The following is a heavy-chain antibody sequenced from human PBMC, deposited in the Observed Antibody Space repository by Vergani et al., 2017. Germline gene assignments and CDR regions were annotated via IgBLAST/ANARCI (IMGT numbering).Heavy chain of an antibody. CDR2: ISYDGSNK. Sequence: QVQLVESGGGVVQPGRSLRLSCAASGFTFSSYAMHWVRQAPGKGLEWVAVISYDGSNKYYADSVKGRFTISRDNSKNTLYLQMNSLRAEDTAVYYCARDRRDAYYYYYMDVWGKGTTVTVSS. J-gene: IGHJ6*03. CDR1: GFTFSSYA. V-gene: IGHV3-30*07. CDR3: ARDRRDAYYYYYMDV.